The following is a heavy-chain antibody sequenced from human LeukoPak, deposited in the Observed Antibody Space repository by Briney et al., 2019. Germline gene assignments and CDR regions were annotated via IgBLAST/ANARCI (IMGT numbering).Heavy chain of an antibody. J-gene: IGHJ4*02. Sequence: ASVKVSCKASGYTFTSYDINWVRQATGQGLEWMGWISAYNGNTNYTQKVQGRVTMTTDTSTSTAYMELRSLRSDDTAVYYCTRETPHYTRTYSYGSTPFDYWGQGTLVTVSS. CDR3: TRETPHYTRTYSYGSTPFDY. CDR2: ISAYNGNT. CDR1: GYTFTSYD. V-gene: IGHV1-18*01. D-gene: IGHD5-18*01.